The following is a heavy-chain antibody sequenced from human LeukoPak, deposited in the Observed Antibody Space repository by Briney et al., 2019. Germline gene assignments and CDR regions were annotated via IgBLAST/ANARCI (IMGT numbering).Heavy chain of an antibody. D-gene: IGHD3-22*01. CDR2: ISGSGGST. CDR3: AKPYYYDSSGYSDYYYGMDV. V-gene: IGHV3-23*01. J-gene: IGHJ6*02. CDR1: GFTFSSYA. Sequence: GGSLRLSCAASGFTFSSYAMSWVRQAPGKWLEWVSAISGSGGSTYYADSVKGRFTISRDNSKNTLYLQMNSLRAEDTAVYYCAKPYYYDSSGYSDYYYGMDVWGQGTTVTVSS.